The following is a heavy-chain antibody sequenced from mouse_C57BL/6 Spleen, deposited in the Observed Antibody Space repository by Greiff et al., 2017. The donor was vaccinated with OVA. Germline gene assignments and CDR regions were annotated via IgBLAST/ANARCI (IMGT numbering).Heavy chain of an antibody. CDR3: ARGNYGNPFDY. CDR2: ISYSGST. D-gene: IGHD2-1*01. J-gene: IGHJ2*01. V-gene: IGHV3-1*01. Sequence: EVQLQESGPGMVKPSQSLSLTCTVTGYSITSGYDWHWIRHFPGNKLEWMGYISYSGSTNYNPSLKSRISITHDTSKNHFFLKLNSVTTEDTATYYCARGNYGNPFDYWGQGTTLTVSS. CDR1: GYSITSGYD.